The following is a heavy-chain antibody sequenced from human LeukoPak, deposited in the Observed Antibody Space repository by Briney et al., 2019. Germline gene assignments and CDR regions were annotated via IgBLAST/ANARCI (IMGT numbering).Heavy chain of an antibody. V-gene: IGHV1-2*05. D-gene: IGHD2-2*01. Sequence: ASVKASCKASGYTFTGYYMHWVRQAPGQGLEWMGRINPNSGGTNYAQKFQGRVTMTRDTSISTAYMELSRLRSDDTDVYYCAREIRDCSSTSCYNYYGMDVWGQGTTVTVSS. CDR1: GYTFTGYY. CDR3: AREIRDCSSTSCYNYYGMDV. CDR2: INPNSGGT. J-gene: IGHJ6*02.